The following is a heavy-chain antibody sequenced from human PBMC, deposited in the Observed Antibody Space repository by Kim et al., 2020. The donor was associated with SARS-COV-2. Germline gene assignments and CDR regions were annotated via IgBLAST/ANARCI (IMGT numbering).Heavy chain of an antibody. CDR3: AKHFGSSGSEFQH. D-gene: IGHD3-22*01. V-gene: IGHV3-23*01. CDR1: GFTYSAYA. Sequence: GGSLRLSCAASGFTYSAYAMSWVRQAPGKGLEWVSGISGSDGNTYYADSVKDRFVISRDNSKNTLHLQTNSLRAEDTAVYYCAKHFGSSGSEFQHWGQGT. J-gene: IGHJ1*01. CDR2: ISGSDGNT.